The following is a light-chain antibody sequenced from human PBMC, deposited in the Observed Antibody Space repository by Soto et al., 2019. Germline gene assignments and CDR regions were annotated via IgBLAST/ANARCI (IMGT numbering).Light chain of an antibody. V-gene: IGKV3D-20*02. Sequence: EIVLTQSPGTLSLSPGERATLSCRASQRISSSYLAWYQQKTGQAPRFLISGASIRATGIPDRFSGSGSGTDFTLTISRLEPEDFAVYYCQQRYNWPLTFGGGTKVDIK. J-gene: IGKJ4*01. CDR1: QRISSSY. CDR2: GAS. CDR3: QQRYNWPLT.